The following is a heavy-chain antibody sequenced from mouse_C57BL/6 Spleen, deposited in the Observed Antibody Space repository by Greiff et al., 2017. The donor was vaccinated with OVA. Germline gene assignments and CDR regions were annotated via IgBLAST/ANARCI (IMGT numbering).Heavy chain of an antibody. CDR2: IYPRSGNT. V-gene: IGHV1-81*01. J-gene: IGHJ2*01. D-gene: IGHD2-5*01. Sequence: QVQLQQSGAELARPGASVKLSCKASGSTFTSYGISWVKQRTGQGLEWIGEIYPRSGNTYYNEKFKGKATLTADKSSSTAYMELRSLTSEDSAVYFCARSSNYEPFDYWGQGTTLTVSS. CDR1: GSTFTSYG. CDR3: ARSSNYEPFDY.